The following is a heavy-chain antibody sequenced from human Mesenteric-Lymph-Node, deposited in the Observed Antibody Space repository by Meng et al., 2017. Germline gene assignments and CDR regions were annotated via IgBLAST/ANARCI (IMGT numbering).Heavy chain of an antibody. CDR1: ACAYSFNSW. J-gene: IGHJ4*02. V-gene: IGHV4-4*02. Sequence: QVQLQGAGAGVVKHTGAPSVNVSGSACAYSFNSWGSWGRRHPVEGVVWSMEVYHRGDSNYNQSQKRRGDISIDTSKNQFYLSLYSVTAAYTAVYYYGSEKGRELINHWGQGTLVTVSS. CDR3: GSEKGRELINH. D-gene: IGHD1-7*01. CDR2: VYHRGDS.